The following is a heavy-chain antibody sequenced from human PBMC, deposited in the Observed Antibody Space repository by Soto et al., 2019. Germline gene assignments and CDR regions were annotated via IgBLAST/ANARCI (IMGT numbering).Heavy chain of an antibody. CDR2: IYWDDDK. V-gene: IGHV2-5*02. J-gene: IGHJ6*03. D-gene: IGHD2-2*01. CDR1: GFSLSTSGVG. Sequence: GPTLVNPTQTLTLTCTFSGFSLSTSGVGVGWIRQPPGKALEWLALIYWDDDKRYSPSLKSRLTITKVTSKNQVVLTMTNMDPVDTATYYCAHQIVVQAAMLSGYYYYYMDVWGKGTTVTVSS. CDR3: AHQIVVQAAMLSGYYYYYMDV.